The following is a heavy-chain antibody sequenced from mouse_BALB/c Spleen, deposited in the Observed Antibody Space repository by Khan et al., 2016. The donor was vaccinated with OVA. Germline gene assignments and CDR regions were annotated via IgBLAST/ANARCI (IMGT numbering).Heavy chain of an antibody. CDR3: VRSGYGSFAF. J-gene: IGHJ3*01. CDR1: AYTFSDYN. D-gene: IGHD1-2*01. Sequence: VQLQQSGPKLVKPGASVKISCKASAYTFSDYNMDWVKQSHGKRLEWLGYIYPNDGGSAYNQKFKTKATLTVDLSSSTAYMELRSLTSEDSAVYYCVRSGYGSFAFWGQGTLITVS. CDR2: IYPNDGGS. V-gene: IGHV1S29*02.